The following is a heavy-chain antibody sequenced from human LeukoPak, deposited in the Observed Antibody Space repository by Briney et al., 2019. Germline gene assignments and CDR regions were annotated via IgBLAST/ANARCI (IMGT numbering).Heavy chain of an antibody. D-gene: IGHD3-10*01. CDR3: ARGIIYLDY. V-gene: IGHV3-53*04. CDR1: GFNVSSNY. Sequence: VGSLRLSCEASGFNVSSNYMTWVRQAPGKGLERGSLIRGDGTPDYADSVKGRFHISRHNSKNTLYLQMNSLRAEDTAVYYCARGIIYLDYWGQGTLVTVSS. J-gene: IGHJ4*02. CDR2: IRGDGTP.